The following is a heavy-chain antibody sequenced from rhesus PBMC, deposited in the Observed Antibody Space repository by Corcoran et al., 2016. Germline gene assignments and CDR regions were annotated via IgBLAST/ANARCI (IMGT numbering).Heavy chain of an antibody. J-gene: IGHJ5-1*01. Sequence: QVQLQESGPGLVKPSETLSLTCAVSGGSFRSYWWNGIRQPPGKGLEWIGEINGYSGSPNYNPSLQSRVTISKDVSKNQFSLRLTSVTAADTAVYYCTSPIRYRFDVWGPGVLVSVSS. D-gene: IGHD4-29*01. CDR1: GGSFRSYW. CDR2: INGYSGSP. CDR3: TSPIRYRFDV. V-gene: IGHV4-80*01.